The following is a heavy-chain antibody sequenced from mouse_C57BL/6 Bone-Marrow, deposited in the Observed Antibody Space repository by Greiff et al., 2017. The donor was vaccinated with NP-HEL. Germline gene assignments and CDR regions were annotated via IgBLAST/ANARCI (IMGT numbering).Heavy chain of an antibody. CDR2: INPSKGGT. CDR1: GYTFTSYW. CDR3: ARLVDYDASYAMDY. Sequence: QVQLQQSGTELVKPGASVKLSCKASGYTFTSYWMHWVKQRPGQGLEWIGNINPSKGGTTYNEKVKSKDTLTVEKSSSTAYMQLSSLTSRDSAVYYCARLVDYDASYAMDYWGQGTSGTVSS. J-gene: IGHJ4*01. D-gene: IGHD2-4*01. V-gene: IGHV1-53*01.